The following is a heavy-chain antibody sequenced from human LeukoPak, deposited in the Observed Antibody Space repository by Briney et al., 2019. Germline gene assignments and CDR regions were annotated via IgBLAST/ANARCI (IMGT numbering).Heavy chain of an antibody. D-gene: IGHD4-11*01. CDR3: ARDMRDYMDYYYSSMDV. V-gene: IGHV3-23*01. J-gene: IGHJ6*03. CDR2: ISGSGGST. CDR1: GFTFSSYW. Sequence: GGSLRLSCAASGFTFSSYWMSWVRQAPGKGLEWVSAISGSGGSTYYADSVKGRFTISRDNAKNSLHLQMNSLRAEDTAVYYCARDMRDYMDYYYSSMDVWGKGTVVTVSS.